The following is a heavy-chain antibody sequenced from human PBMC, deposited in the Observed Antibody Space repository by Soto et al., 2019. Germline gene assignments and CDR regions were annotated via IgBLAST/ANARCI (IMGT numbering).Heavy chain of an antibody. CDR2: IYYSGST. J-gene: IGHJ5*02. D-gene: IGHD6-13*01. CDR3: ARDLAAADNWFDP. Sequence: NPSETLSLTCTVSGGSISSYYWSWIRQPPGKGLEWIGYIYYSGSTNYNPSLKSRVTISVDTSKNQFSLKLSSVTAADTAVYYCARDLAAADNWFDPWGQGTLVTVSS. CDR1: GGSISSYY. V-gene: IGHV4-59*01.